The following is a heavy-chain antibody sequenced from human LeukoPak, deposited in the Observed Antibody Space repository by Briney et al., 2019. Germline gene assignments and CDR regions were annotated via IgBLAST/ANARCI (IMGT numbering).Heavy chain of an antibody. V-gene: IGHV1-69*13. J-gene: IGHJ6*02. Sequence: SVKVSCKASGGTFSSYAISWVRQAPGQGLEWMGGIIPIFGTANYAQKFQGRVTITADESTSTAYMELSGLRSEDTAVYYCARDGSTTDYGDFYYYYYGMDVWGQGTTVTVSS. CDR1: GGTFSSYA. CDR2: IIPIFGTA. D-gene: IGHD4-17*01. CDR3: ARDGSTTDYGDFYYYYYGMDV.